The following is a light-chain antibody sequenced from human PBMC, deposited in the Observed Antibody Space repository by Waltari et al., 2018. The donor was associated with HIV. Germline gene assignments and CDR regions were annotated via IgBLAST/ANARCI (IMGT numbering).Light chain of an antibody. V-gene: IGLV7-46*01. CDR1: TVAVTSGHH. Sequence: QAVVTQEPSLTVSPGGTVTLTCGPSTVAVTSGHHPYWLQQKPGQAPRTLIYDTSNKPSWTPARFSGSLLGGKAALTLSGALPEDEADYYCLLSYSGRRPWVFGGGTKLTVL. J-gene: IGLJ3*02. CDR2: DTS. CDR3: LLSYSGRRPWV.